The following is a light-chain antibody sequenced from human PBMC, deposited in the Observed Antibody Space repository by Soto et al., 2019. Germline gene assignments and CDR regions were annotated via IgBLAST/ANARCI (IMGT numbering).Light chain of an antibody. V-gene: IGKV1-27*01. Sequence: DIQMTQSPSSLSASVGDRGTITCRASPGISNYLAWYQQKPGKIPKLLIYAASTLQSGVPSRFSGSGSGTDFTLTISSLQPEDGATYYCQKYNSAPLTFGGGTKVEIK. CDR1: PGISNY. CDR2: AAS. CDR3: QKYNSAPLT. J-gene: IGKJ4*01.